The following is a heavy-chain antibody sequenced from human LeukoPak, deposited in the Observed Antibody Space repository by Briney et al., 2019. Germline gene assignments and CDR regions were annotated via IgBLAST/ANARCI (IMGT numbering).Heavy chain of an antibody. CDR2: IYSSGST. V-gene: IGHV4-59*12. CDR3: ARIRSSGWGPNFDY. J-gene: IGHJ4*02. Sequence: SETLSLTCNVSGGSIRGYYWSWIRQPPGKGLEWIGYIYSSGSTNYNPSLKSRVTMSVDTSKNQFSLKLSPVTAADTAVYYCARIRSSGWGPNFDYWGQGTLVTVSS. CDR1: GGSIRGYY. D-gene: IGHD6-19*01.